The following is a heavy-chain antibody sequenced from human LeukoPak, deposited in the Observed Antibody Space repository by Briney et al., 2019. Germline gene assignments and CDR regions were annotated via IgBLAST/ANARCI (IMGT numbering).Heavy chain of an antibody. CDR2: IIPIFGTA. CDR1: GGTFSSYA. Sequence: SVKVSCKASGGTFSSYAISWVRQAPGQGLEWMGRIIPIFGTANYAQKFQGRVTITTDESTSTAYMELSSLRSEDTAVYYCAVSAGIVVVVAALDPWDQGTLVTVSS. J-gene: IGHJ5*02. CDR3: AVSAGIVVVVAALDP. V-gene: IGHV1-69*05. D-gene: IGHD2-15*01.